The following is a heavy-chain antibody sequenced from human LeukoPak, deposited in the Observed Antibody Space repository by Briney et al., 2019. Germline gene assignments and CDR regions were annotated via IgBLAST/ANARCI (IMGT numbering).Heavy chain of an antibody. Sequence: PGGSLRLSCAASGFTFSSYSMNWVRQAPGKGLEWVSYISSSSSNIFYADSVKGRFTISRDNAKNSLFLQMNRLRDEDTAVYYCARDLLYQLPHYFDYWGQGTLVTVSS. CDR3: ARDLLYQLPHYFDY. CDR1: GFTFSSYS. V-gene: IGHV3-48*02. CDR2: ISSSSSNI. D-gene: IGHD2-2*01. J-gene: IGHJ4*02.